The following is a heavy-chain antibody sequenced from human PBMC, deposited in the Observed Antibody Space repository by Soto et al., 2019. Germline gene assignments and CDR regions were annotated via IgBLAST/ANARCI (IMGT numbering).Heavy chain of an antibody. J-gene: IGHJ4*02. CDR1: GFTFSSYA. CDR3: AKFFVETGGSSGWPWTFHY. D-gene: IGHD6-25*01. CDR2: ISGSGGTT. Sequence: EVQLLESGGGLVQPGRSLRLSCAASGFTFSSYAMSWVRQAPGKGLEWVSAISGSGGTTYYAASVKGRFTISRDNSKNTLFLQMNRLRAEDTAVYYCAKFFVETGGSSGWPWTFHYWGQGTLVIVSS. V-gene: IGHV3-23*01.